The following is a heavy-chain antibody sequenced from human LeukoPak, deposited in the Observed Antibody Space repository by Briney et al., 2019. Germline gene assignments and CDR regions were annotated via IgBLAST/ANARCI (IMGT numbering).Heavy chain of an antibody. J-gene: IGHJ4*02. Sequence: GGSLRLSCAASGFTFSIYAMNWVRQAPGEGPEWVASISGSGGEIRYAHSVKGRFTISRDNAQNTLYLRMNSLRVEDTAIYYCSKDLTPRSIGYFDYWGQGTLVTVSS. CDR1: GFTFSIYA. D-gene: IGHD2-21*01. V-gene: IGHV3-23*01. CDR3: SKDLTPRSIGYFDY. CDR2: ISGSGGEI.